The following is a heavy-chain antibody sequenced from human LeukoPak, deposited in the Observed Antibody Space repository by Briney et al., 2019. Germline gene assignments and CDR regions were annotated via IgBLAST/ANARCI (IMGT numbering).Heavy chain of an antibody. V-gene: IGHV3-23*01. CDR1: GFTFNNCA. J-gene: IGHJ4*02. CDR3: GKTTVGYSSGRYPGWPVDC. CDR2: IFGSGGSA. D-gene: IGHD6-19*01. Sequence: GGSLRLSCAASGFTFNNCAMYWVRQAPGKGLEWVAGIFGSGGSAHYADSVKGRFTIFRDNSKNTVYLQMNSLRAEDTAVYYCGKTTVGYSSGRYPGWPVDCWGQGTLVTVSS.